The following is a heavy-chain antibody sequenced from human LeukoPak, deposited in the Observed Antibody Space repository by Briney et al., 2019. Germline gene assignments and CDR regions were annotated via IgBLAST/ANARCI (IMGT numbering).Heavy chain of an antibody. CDR2: IYYSGST. CDR3: ARHGVAAALFDF. J-gene: IGHJ4*02. D-gene: IGHD6-13*01. CDR1: GGSFSGYY. V-gene: IGHV4-39*01. Sequence: SETLSLTCAVYGGSFSGYYWGWIRQPPGKGLEWIGSIYYSGSTYYNPSLKSRITMSVDTSKNQFSLKLNSVTATDTAVYYCARHGVAAALFDFWGQGTLVTVSS.